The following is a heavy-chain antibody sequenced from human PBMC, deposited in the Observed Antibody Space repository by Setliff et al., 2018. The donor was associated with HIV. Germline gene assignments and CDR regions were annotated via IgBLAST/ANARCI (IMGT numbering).Heavy chain of an antibody. CDR2: ITISSAGTTI. V-gene: IGHV3-48*04. J-gene: IGHJ6*01. CDR1: GFTFSSYS. Sequence: PGGSLRLSCAASGFTFSSYSMNWVRQAPGKGLEWVSSITISSAGTTIYYADSVKGRFTISRDNAKSSLDLQMTSLRAEDTAVYYCARRGYGYTWFGDYEYYAMDVWGQGTTVTVSS. CDR3: ARRGYGYTWFGDYEYYAMDV. D-gene: IGHD3-16*01.